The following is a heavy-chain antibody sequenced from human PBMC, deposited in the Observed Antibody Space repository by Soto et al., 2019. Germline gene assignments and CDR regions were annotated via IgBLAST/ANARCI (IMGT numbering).Heavy chain of an antibody. CDR2: ISGSGGVT. J-gene: IGHJ4*02. CDR1: GFTFKNYD. V-gene: IGHV3-23*01. Sequence: EVELLEFGGGLVQPGGSLRLSCVASGFTFKNYDMRWIHQAPGKGLEWVSGISGSGGVTYYADSVKGRFTISRDNSKNTLYLQMNSLRAEDTAIYYCAKNRQFRSYYESAGHYDNWGQGTLVTVSS. CDR3: AKNRQFRSYYESAGHYDN. D-gene: IGHD3-10*01.